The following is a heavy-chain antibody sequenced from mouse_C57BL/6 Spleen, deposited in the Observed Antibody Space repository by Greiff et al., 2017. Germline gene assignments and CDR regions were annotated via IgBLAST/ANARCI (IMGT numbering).Heavy chain of an antibody. J-gene: IGHJ2*01. Sequence: VQLQQSGAELVKPGASVKLSCTASGFNIKDYYMHWVKQRTEQGLEWIGKIDPEDGETKYAQKFQGKATITANTASNTAYRQLSSLTSEDTAVYYCARGPSGFDYWGQGTTLTVSS. V-gene: IGHV14-2*01. CDR2: IDPEDGET. D-gene: IGHD1-3*01. CDR3: ARGPSGFDY. CDR1: GFNIKDYY.